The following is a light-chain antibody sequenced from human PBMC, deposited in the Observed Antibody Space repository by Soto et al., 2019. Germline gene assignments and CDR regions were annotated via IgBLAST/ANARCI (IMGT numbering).Light chain of an antibody. CDR2: DAS. CDR1: QDINHH. CDR3: QQFRNLPWT. J-gene: IGKJ1*01. V-gene: IGKV1-33*01. Sequence: DIQMTQSPSSLSTSVGDRVTITCQASQDINHHLNWYQQKPGKDPKLLIYDASNMETGATSKFSGSGSGKDFILTISSLQPEDIATYYCQQFRNLPWTFGQGTKVEIK.